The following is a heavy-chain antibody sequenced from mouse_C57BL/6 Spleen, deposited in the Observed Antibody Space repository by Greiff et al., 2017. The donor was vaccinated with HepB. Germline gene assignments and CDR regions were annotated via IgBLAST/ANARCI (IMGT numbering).Heavy chain of an antibody. Sequence: DVQLQESGPGLVKPSQSLSLTCSVTGYSITSGYYWNWIRQFPGNKLEWMGYISYDGSNNYNPSLKNRISITRDTSKNQFFLKLNSVTTEDTATYYCARGYYDVYWGQGTLVTVSA. CDR3: ARGYYDVY. V-gene: IGHV3-6*01. D-gene: IGHD2-4*01. CDR2: ISYDGSN. J-gene: IGHJ3*01. CDR1: GYSITSGYY.